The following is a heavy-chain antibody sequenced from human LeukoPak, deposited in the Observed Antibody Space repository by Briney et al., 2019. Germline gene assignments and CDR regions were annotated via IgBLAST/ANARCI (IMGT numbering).Heavy chain of an antibody. V-gene: IGHV7-4-1*02. CDR2: INTYTGNP. D-gene: IGHD3-9*01. J-gene: IGHJ3*02. CDR1: GYSFSDSA. CDR3: AREPGYYNTHDAFDI. Sequence: ASVKVSCKASGYSFSDSALNWVRQAPGQGLEWMRWINTYTGNPTYAQAFTGRFVLSLETSVSTAYLQITSLKAEDTAVYYCAREPGYYNTHDAFDIWGQGTMVTVSS.